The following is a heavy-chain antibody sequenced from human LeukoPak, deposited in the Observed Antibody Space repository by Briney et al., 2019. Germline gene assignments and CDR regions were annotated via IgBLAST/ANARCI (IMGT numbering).Heavy chain of an antibody. CDR2: INPNSGGT. CDR3: ARDGDYGGNSGAFDI. CDR1: GYTFTGYY. J-gene: IGHJ3*02. Sequence: GASVKVSCKASGYTFTGYYMHWVRQAPGQGLEWMGWINPNSGGTNYAQKFQGRVTMTRDTSISTAYMELSRLRSDDTAVYYCARDGDYGGNSGAFDIWGQGTMVTVSS. D-gene: IGHD4-23*01. V-gene: IGHV1-2*02.